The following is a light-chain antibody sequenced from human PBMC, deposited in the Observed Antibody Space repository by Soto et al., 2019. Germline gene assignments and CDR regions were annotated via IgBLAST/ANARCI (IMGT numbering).Light chain of an antibody. CDR3: QLYGIPPCT. Sequence: IMLKHSPGTLSLSPGERATLSCRASQSVSSSYLAWYQQKPGQAPRLLIYGASSRATGIPDRFSGSGSGTDFTLTISRLEPEDFAVYYCQLYGIPPCTFGQGTNVDIK. V-gene: IGKV3-20*01. CDR1: QSVSSSY. J-gene: IGKJ1*01. CDR2: GAS.